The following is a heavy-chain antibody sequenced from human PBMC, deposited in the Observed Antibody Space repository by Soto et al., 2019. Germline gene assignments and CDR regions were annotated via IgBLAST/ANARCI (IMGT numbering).Heavy chain of an antibody. J-gene: IGHJ4*02. D-gene: IGHD2-8*01. CDR1: GFTFSSYA. CDR2: ISGSGGST. V-gene: IGHV3-23*01. CDR3: ADGTGGYCTNGVCSNYFDY. Sequence: GGSLRLSCAASGFTFSSYAMSWVRQAPGKGLEWVSAISGSGGSTYYADSVKGRFTISRDNSKNTLYLQMNSLRAEDTAVYYCADGTGGYCTNGVCSNYFDYWGQGTLVTVSS.